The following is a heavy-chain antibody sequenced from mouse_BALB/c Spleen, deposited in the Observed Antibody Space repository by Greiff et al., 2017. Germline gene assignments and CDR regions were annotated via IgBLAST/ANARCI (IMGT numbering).Heavy chain of an antibody. CDR2: IDPEPGGT. Sequence: QVQLQQSGAELVRPGASVTLSCKASGYTFTDYEMHWVKQTPVHGLEWIGAIDPEPGGTAYNQKFKGKATLTADKSSSTAYMELRSLTSEDSAVYYCTRDGWTYWGQGTLVTVSA. D-gene: IGHD2-3*01. J-gene: IGHJ3*01. CDR1: GYTFTDYE. V-gene: IGHV1-15*01. CDR3: TRDGWTY.